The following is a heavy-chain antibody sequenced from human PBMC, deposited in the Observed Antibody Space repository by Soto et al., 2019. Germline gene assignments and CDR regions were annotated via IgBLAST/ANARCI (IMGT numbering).Heavy chain of an antibody. CDR1: QCTFTNFY. CDR3: ATSSDWSPLLDY. Sequence: GASVKVSCKTSQCTFTNFYLHWVRQAPGQRPEWMGWINNGGGTIYAQKFQGRLTMTRDTSITTAYMELSRLSSDDTAFYYCATSSDWSPLLDYWGQGTLVTVSS. D-gene: IGHD6-19*01. J-gene: IGHJ4*02. V-gene: IGHV1-2*02. CDR2: INNGGGT.